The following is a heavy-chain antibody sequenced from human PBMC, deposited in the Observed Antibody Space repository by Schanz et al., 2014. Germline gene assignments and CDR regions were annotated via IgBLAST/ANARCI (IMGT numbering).Heavy chain of an antibody. V-gene: IGHV1-46*01. J-gene: IGHJ4*01. CDR3: ARSPTAYSSDTSCLGTPFDY. CDR2: INPSGGGT. CDR1: GYTFVSDS. Sequence: QVQLVQSGAEVKKPGASVKVSCKASGYTFVSDSMHWVRQAPGQGLEWMGIINPSGGGTSYALRFQDRVTVTRDTSRSTVYRELSSVRSEDTAVYYCARSPTAYSSDTSCLGTPFDYWGQGTLVTVSS. D-gene: IGHD2-2*01.